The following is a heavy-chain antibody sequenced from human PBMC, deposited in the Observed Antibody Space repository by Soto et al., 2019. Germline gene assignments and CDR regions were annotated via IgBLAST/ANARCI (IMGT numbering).Heavy chain of an antibody. J-gene: IGHJ4*02. CDR3: VRGPCGDCWNNDY. CDR2: ISWNSGSI. Sequence: GGSLRLSCAASGFTFDDYAMHWVRQAPGKGLEWVSGISWNSGSIGYADSVKGRFTISRDNAKNSLYLQINSLRVEDTAVYYCVRGPCGDCWNNDYWGQGTQVTVS. CDR1: GFTFDDYA. V-gene: IGHV3-9*01. D-gene: IGHD2-21*02.